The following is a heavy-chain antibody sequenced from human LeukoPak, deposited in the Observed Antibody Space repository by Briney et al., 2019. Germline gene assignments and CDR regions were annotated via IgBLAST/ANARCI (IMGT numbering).Heavy chain of an antibody. CDR3: ARTPSSGWYGEEYYFDY. CDR1: GGTFSSYA. CDR2: IIPIFGTA. Sequence: SVKVSCKASGGTFSSYAISWVRQAPGQGLEWMGGIIPIFGTANYAQKFQGRVTITTDESTSTAYMELSSLRSEDTAVYYCARTPSSGWYGEEYYFDYWGQGTLVTVSS. D-gene: IGHD6-19*01. J-gene: IGHJ4*02. V-gene: IGHV1-69*05.